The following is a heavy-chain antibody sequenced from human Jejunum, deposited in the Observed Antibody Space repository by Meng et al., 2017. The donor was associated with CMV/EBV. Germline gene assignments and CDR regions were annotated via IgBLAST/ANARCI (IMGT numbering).Heavy chain of an antibody. CDR3: TRDPNQLVLEYFQH. CDR1: GFTFSSSS. Sequence: SGFTFSSSSMNWVRQAPGKGLEWISSISWSSGIMYYSDSVKGRFTISRDNAKNSLYLQMNSLRGEDTAVYYCTRDPNQLVLEYFQHWGQGTPVTVSS. CDR2: ISWSSGIM. D-gene: IGHD1-14*01. J-gene: IGHJ1*01. V-gene: IGHV3-48*01.